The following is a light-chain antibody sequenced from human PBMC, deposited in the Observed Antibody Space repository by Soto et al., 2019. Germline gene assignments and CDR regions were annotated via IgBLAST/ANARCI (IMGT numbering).Light chain of an antibody. J-gene: IGKJ5*01. CDR2: GAS. V-gene: IGKV3-15*01. Sequence: ETVMTQSPATLSVSPGERATLSFWASQSVNSNLAWYQQKLGQAPRVLIYGASTRATGIPARFSGSGSGTDFTLTISRLEPEDFAVYYCQQYATSPITFGQGTRLEI. CDR1: QSVNSN. CDR3: QQYATSPIT.